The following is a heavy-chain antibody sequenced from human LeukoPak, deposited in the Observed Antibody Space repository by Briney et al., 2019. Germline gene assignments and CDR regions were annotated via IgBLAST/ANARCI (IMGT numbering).Heavy chain of an antibody. CDR1: GGSFSGYY. CDR2: INHSGST. D-gene: IGHD3-22*01. J-gene: IGHJ4*02. CDR3: ARRCKCGLGRSGYFLL. V-gene: IGHV4-34*01. Sequence: SETLSLTCAVYGGSFSGYYWSWIRQPPGKGLKWIGEINHSGSTNYNPSLKSRVTISVDTSKNQFSLKLSSVTAADTAVYYCARRCKCGLGRSGYFLLWGQGTLVTVSS.